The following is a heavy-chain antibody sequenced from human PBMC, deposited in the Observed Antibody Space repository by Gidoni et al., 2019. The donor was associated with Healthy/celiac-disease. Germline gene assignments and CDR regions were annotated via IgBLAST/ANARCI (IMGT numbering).Heavy chain of an antibody. Sequence: QVQLVESGGGVVQPGRSLRLSCAASGFTFSSYGMHWVRQAPGKGLEWVAVIWYDGSNKYYADSVKGRFTISRDNSKNTLYLQMNSLRAEDTAVYYCARIKFPGKIGIVGVDYWGQGTLVTVSS. CDR1: GFTFSSYG. J-gene: IGHJ4*02. D-gene: IGHD3-16*01. CDR2: IWYDGSNK. V-gene: IGHV3-33*01. CDR3: ARIKFPGKIGIVGVDY.